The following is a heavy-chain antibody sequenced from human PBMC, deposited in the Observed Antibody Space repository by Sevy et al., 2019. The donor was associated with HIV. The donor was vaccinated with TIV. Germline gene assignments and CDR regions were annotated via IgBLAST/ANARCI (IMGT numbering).Heavy chain of an antibody. Sequence: SETLSLTCTVSGGSVTSDTYYWTWIRQPPGKGLEFIGYIYYNVRINYNPSLKSRVTISVDTSKNQFSLKLTSVTAADTAVYYCTRLGGLTDYGMGVWGQGTTVTVSS. D-gene: IGHD1-26*01. V-gene: IGHV4-61*01. J-gene: IGHJ6*02. CDR2: IYYNVRI. CDR3: TRLGGLTDYGMGV. CDR1: GGSVTSDTYY.